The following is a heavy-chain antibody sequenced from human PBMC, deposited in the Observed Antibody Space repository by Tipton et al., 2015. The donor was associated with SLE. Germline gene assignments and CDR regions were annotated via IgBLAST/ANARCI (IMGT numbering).Heavy chain of an antibody. CDR2: IYTGGFT. V-gene: IGHV4-4*09. Sequence: TLSLTCTVSGASINSYYWTWIRQPPGKVLEWIGRIYTGGFTYYNPSLESRVTISMDTSKNQFSLKLTSVTAADTAVHYCARVLDALDYWGQRTLVTVSS. CDR1: GASINSYY. D-gene: IGHD1-1*01. CDR3: ARVLDALDY. J-gene: IGHJ4*02.